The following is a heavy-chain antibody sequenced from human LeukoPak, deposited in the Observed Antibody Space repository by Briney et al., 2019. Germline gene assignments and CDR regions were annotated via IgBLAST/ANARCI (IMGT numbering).Heavy chain of an antibody. D-gene: IGHD3-10*01. CDR1: GGSISSYY. V-gene: IGHV4-4*07. J-gene: IGHJ3*02. CDR2: IYTSGST. Sequence: PSETLSLTCTVSGGSISSYYWSWIRQPAGKGLEWIGRIYTSGSTNYNPSLKSRVNMSVDTSKNQFSLKLSSVTAADTAVYYCARDPGREYYGSGGLAFDIWGQGTMVTVSS. CDR3: ARDPGREYYGSGGLAFDI.